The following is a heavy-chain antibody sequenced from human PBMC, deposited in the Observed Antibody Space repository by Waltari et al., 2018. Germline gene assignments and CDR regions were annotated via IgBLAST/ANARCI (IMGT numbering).Heavy chain of an antibody. CDR2: INRDGSSI. CDR1: GFRFRDYS. CDR3: ARKGGRGYTYGPFYYDS. D-gene: IGHD5-18*01. V-gene: IGHV3-74*01. Sequence: EVQLVEAGGDIVQPGGSLRLSCDASGFRFRDYSMLWVRKVPGTGRVWVSRINRDGSSISYSDSVKGRFTISRDNSKNMLYLQLNSLRAEDTAVYYCARKGGRGYTYGPFYYDSWGQGTLVTVSS. J-gene: IGHJ4*02.